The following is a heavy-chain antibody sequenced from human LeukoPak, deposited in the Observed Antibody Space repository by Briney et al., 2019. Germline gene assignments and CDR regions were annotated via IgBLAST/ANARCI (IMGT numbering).Heavy chain of an antibody. Sequence: PSETLSLTCTISDGSISSYYWSWIRQPPGMGLEWIAYIHYSGSTNYNPSLKSRVTISVDTSKNQFSLNLSSVTAADTAVYYCARHPAILTGYGSYYYYYYMDVWGKGTTVTVSS. CDR2: IHYSGST. D-gene: IGHD3-9*01. CDR1: DGSISSYY. CDR3: ARHPAILTGYGSYYYYYYMDV. J-gene: IGHJ6*03. V-gene: IGHV4-59*08.